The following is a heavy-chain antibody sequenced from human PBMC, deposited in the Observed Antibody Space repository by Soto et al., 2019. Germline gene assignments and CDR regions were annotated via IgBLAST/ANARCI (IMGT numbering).Heavy chain of an antibody. D-gene: IGHD3-10*01. CDR2: ISGGGDTT. Sequence: GGSLRLSCAASGFTFNNYAMTWVRQAPGKGLEWVSAISGGGDTTSYADSVKGRFTVSRDGSKNTLYLQMSSLRAEDTALFYCAKGRGGSGSLTPRVDFWGQGTLVTVSS. CDR1: GFTFNNYA. CDR3: AKGRGGSGSLTPRVDF. J-gene: IGHJ4*02. V-gene: IGHV3-23*01.